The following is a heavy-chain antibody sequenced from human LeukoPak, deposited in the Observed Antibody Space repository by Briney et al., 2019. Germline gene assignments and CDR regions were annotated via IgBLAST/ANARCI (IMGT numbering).Heavy chain of an antibody. CDR2: INPSGGST. Sequence: ASVKVSCKASGYTFTSYYMHWVRQAPGQGLEWMGIINPSGGSTSYAQKFQGRATMTRDTSTSTVYMELSSLRSEDTAVYYCARDLGYYDSSGYSTHRYWFDHWGQGTLVTVSS. CDR1: GYTFTSYY. J-gene: IGHJ5*02. D-gene: IGHD3-22*01. CDR3: ARDLGYYDSSGYSTHRYWFDH. V-gene: IGHV1-46*03.